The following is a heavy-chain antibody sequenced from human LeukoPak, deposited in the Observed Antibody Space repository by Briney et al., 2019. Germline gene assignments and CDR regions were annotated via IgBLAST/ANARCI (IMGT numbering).Heavy chain of an antibody. CDR1: GGSIRSYY. D-gene: IGHD3-22*01. V-gene: IGHV4-4*07. J-gene: IGHJ5*02. Sequence: SETLSLTCTVSGGSIRSYYWSWIRQPAGKGLEWIGRIYTSGSTNYNPSLKGRVTMSVDTSKNQFSLKLSSVTAADTAVYYCARDRYDSSGYYYASINWFDPWGQGTLVTVSS. CDR2: IYTSGST. CDR3: ARDRYDSSGYYYASINWFDP.